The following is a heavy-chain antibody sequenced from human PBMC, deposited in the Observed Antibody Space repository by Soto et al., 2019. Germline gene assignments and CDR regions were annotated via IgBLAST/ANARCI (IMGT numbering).Heavy chain of an antibody. V-gene: IGHV4-39*01. J-gene: IGHJ5*02. CDR2: IYYSGST. D-gene: IGHD3-22*01. CDR1: GGSISSSSYY. CDR3: ERALGTMIVVVITSQSWFDP. Sequence: SETLSLTCTVSGGSISSSSYYWGWIRQPPGKGLEWIGSIYYSGSTYYNPSLKSRVTISVDTSKNQFSLKLSSVTAADTAVYYCERALGTMIVVVITSQSWFDPWGQGTLVTVSS.